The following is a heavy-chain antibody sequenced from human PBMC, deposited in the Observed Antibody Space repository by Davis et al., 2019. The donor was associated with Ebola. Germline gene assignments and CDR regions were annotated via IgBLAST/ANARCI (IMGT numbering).Heavy chain of an antibody. CDR2: MNPNGGNT. D-gene: IGHD3-10*01. CDR1: GYTFTSYG. J-gene: IGHJ6*02. V-gene: IGHV1-8*02. CDR3: ARDVLWFRELLYPYYYYYGMDV. Sequence: AASVKVSCKASGYTFTSYGISWVRQAPGQGLEWMGWMNPNGGNTGYAQKFQGRVTMTRNTSISTAYMELSSLRSEDTAVYYCARDVLWFRELLYPYYYYYGMDVWGQGTTVTVSS.